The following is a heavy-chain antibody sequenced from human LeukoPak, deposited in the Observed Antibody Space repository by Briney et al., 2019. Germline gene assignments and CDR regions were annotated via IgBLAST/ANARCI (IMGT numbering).Heavy chain of an antibody. V-gene: IGHV4-4*02. D-gene: IGHD5-12*01. Sequence: SETLSLTCAVSGDSISSSNWWTWVRQPPGKGREWIGEIYHTGTTNYNPSLKSRVTMSVDKSKNQFSLKLSSVTAADTAVYYCATFPVATISFDFWGQGTLVTVSS. CDR3: ATFPVATISFDF. CDR1: GDSISSSNW. J-gene: IGHJ4*02. CDR2: IYHTGTT.